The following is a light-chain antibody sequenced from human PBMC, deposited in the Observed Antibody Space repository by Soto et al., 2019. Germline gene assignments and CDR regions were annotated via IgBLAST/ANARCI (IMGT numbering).Light chain of an antibody. CDR3: QQYGGSPST. V-gene: IGKV3-20*01. CDR1: QSSTSNY. CDR2: GAS. J-gene: IGKJ2*01. Sequence: EILLTQSPGTLSLSPGERATLSCRASQSSTSNYLAWYQQQPGQAPRLLIYGASSRATGIPDRFSGSGSGTDFTLTISRLEPEDFAVYYCQQYGGSPSTFGQGTKVEI.